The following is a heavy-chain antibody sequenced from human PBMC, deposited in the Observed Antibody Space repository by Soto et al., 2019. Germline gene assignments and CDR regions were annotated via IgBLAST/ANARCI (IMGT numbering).Heavy chain of an antibody. V-gene: IGHV3-23*01. CDR3: AKGRTILGAFDI. CDR1: GFTFSGYA. J-gene: IGHJ3*02. Sequence: PGGSLRLSCAASGFTFSGYAMSWVRQAPGKGLEWVSAISGSGGSTYYADSVKGRFTISRDNSKNTLYLQMNSLRAEDTAVYYCAKGRTILGAFDIWGQGTMVTVSS. D-gene: IGHD3-3*01. CDR2: ISGSGGST.